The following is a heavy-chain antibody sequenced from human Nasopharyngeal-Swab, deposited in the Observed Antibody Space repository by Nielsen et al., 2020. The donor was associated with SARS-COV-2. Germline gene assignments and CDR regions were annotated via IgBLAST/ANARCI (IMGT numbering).Heavy chain of an antibody. D-gene: IGHD1-7*01. CDR1: GGSVSSDIYS. CDR3: ARTPTTTPFDS. V-gene: IGHV4-61*01. CDR2: VVYSGRT. J-gene: IGHJ4*02. Sequence: SETLSLTCTVSGGSVSSDIYSWSWIRQPPGKGLEWIGYVVYSGRTNYNPPLKSRVTISVDTSKDQFSLKLNSVTAADTAMYFCARTPTTTPFDSWGQGTLVAVSS.